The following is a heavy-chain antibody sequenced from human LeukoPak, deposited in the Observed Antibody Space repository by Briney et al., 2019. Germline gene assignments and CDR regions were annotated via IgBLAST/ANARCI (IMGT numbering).Heavy chain of an antibody. Sequence: GASVKVSCKASEGTFSSYAISWVRQAPGQGPEWMGGIIPIFGTANYAQKFQGRVTITADESTSTAYMELSSLRSEDTAVYYCARAHSSGYYPHPFDYWGQGTLVTVSS. D-gene: IGHD3-22*01. CDR3: ARAHSSGYYPHPFDY. J-gene: IGHJ4*02. CDR2: IIPIFGTA. CDR1: EGTFSSYA. V-gene: IGHV1-69*01.